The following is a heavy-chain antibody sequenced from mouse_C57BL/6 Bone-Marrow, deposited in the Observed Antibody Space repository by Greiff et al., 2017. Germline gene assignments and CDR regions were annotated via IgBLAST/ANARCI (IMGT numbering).Heavy chain of an antibody. CDR2: INPSSGYT. J-gene: IGHJ2*01. CDR3: ASPRDYYGSS. D-gene: IGHD1-1*01. V-gene: IGHV1-4*01. CDR1: GYTFTSST. Sequence: QVQLQQSGAELARPGASVKMSCKASGYTFTSSTMHWVKQRLGQGLEWIGYINPSSGYTKYNQKFKDKATLTADKSSSTAYMQLSSLTSEDSAVYYCASPRDYYGSSWGQGTTLTVSS.